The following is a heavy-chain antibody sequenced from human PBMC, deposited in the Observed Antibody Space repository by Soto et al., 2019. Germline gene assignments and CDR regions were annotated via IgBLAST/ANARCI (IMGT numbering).Heavy chain of an antibody. V-gene: IGHV3-30*03. D-gene: IGHD3-16*01. CDR2: ISYDGKQT. J-gene: IGHJ2*01. CDR1: GVTFKDYG. CDR3: ARDGWGSNWYFDL. Sequence: QVQLVESGGGVAQPGRSLRLSCGAPGVTFKDYGMHWVRQAPGKGLEWVAVISYDGKQTYYADSMKGRFTISKDKSKRTLFLQMNSLRVDDTAVYYCARDGWGSNWYFDLWGRGTLVTVSS.